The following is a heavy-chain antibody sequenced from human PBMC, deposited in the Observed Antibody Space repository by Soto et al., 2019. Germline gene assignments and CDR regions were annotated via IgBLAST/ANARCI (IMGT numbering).Heavy chain of an antibody. D-gene: IGHD3-9*01. Sequence: GSLRLSCAASGFTFSRVWMSWVRQAPGKGLEWVASIKQEGGSTWYGDSVKGRFTISRDNSKNTLYLQMNSLRAEDTAVYYCAKNVWGITIFGGMDVWGQGTTVTVSS. CDR3: AKNVWGITIFGGMDV. V-gene: IGHV3-7*03. CDR1: GFTFSRVW. CDR2: IKQEGGST. J-gene: IGHJ6*02.